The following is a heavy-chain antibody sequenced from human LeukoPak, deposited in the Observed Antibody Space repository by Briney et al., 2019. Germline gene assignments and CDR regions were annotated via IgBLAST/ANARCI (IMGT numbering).Heavy chain of an antibody. J-gene: IGHJ4*02. CDR3: ARADYGDYPNFDY. CDR1: GYTFTNYA. V-gene: IGHV1-3*01. CDR2: INAGNGNT. D-gene: IGHD4-17*01. Sequence: ASVKVSCKASGYTFTNYAMHWVRQAPGRRLEWMGWINAGNGNTKYSQKFQGRVTITRDTSAGTAYMELSSLRSADTAVYYCARADYGDYPNFDYWGQGTLVTVSS.